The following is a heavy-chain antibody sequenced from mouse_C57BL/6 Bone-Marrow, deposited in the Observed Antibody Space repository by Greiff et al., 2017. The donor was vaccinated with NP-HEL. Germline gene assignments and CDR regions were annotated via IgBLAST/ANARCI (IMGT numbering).Heavy chain of an antibody. CDR3: ARDGDYGSSYDNWYFDV. CDR2: ISDGGSYT. V-gene: IGHV5-4*01. J-gene: IGHJ1*03. D-gene: IGHD1-1*01. CDR1: GFTFSSYA. Sequence: EVKLVESGGGLVKPGGSLKLSCAASGFTFSSYAMSWVRQTPEKRLEWVATISDGGSYTYYPDNVKGRFTLSRDNAKNNLYLQMSHLKSEDTAMYYCARDGDYGSSYDNWYFDVWGTGTTVTVSS.